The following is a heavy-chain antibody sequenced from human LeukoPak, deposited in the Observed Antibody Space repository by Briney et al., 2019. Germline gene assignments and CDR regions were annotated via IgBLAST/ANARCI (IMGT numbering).Heavy chain of an antibody. Sequence: TGGSLRLSCAASGFTFSSYSMNWVRQAPGKGLEWVSSISSSSSYIYYADSVKGRFTTSRDNAKNTFYLQMNSLRVEDTAVYYCLLIILGGSSQHWGQGTLVTVSS. D-gene: IGHD3-3*01. CDR2: ISSSSSYI. V-gene: IGHV3-21*06. CDR1: GFTFSSYS. J-gene: IGHJ1*01. CDR3: LLIILGGSSQH.